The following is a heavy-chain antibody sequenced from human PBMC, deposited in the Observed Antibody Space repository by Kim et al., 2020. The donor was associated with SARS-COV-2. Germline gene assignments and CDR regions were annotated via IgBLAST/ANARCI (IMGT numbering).Heavy chain of an antibody. J-gene: IGHJ3*02. CDR2: INPNSGGT. V-gene: IGHV1-2*02. Sequence: ASVKVSCKASGYTFTGYYMHWVRQAPGQGLEWMGWINPNSGGTNYAQKFQGRVTMTRDTSISTAYMELSRLRSDDTAVYYCARGPHIVVVTATNAFDIWGQGTMVTVSS. CDR3: ARGPHIVVVTATNAFDI. D-gene: IGHD2-21*02. CDR1: GYTFTGYY.